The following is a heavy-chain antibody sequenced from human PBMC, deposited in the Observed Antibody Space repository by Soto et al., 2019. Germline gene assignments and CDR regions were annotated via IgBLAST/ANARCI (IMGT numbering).Heavy chain of an antibody. CDR1: GFTFSSYS. D-gene: IGHD6-25*01. V-gene: IGHV3-21*01. CDR2: ISSSSSYI. Sequence: EVQLVESGGGLVKPGGSLRLSCAASGFTFSSYSMNWVRQAPGKGLGWVSSISSSSSYIYYADSVKGRFTISRDNAKNSLYLQMNSVRAEDTAVYYCARMGIQRYYYYGMDVWGQGTTVTVSS. CDR3: ARMGIQRYYYYGMDV. J-gene: IGHJ6*02.